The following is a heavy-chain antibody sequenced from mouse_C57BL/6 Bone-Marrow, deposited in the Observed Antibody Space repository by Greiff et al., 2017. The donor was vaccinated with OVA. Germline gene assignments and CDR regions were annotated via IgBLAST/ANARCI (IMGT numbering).Heavy chain of an antibody. CDR1: GFTFSSYG. CDR3: ASPITTVVAWFAY. V-gene: IGHV5-6*01. D-gene: IGHD1-1*01. Sequence: EVQRVESGGDLVKPGGSLKLSCAASGFTFSSYGMSWVRQTPDKRLEWVATISSGGSYTYYPDSVKGRFTISRDNAKNTLYLQRSSLKSEDTAMYYCASPITTVVAWFAYWGQGTLVTVSA. J-gene: IGHJ3*01. CDR2: ISSGGSYT.